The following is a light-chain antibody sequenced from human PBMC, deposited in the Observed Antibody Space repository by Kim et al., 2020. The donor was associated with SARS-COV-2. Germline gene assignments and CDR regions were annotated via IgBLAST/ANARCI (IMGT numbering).Light chain of an antibody. Sequence: EIVMTQSPATLSVSPGERATLSCRASQSINSNLAWYQQKPGQAPRLLIYGASTRATGIPARFSGSGSGTEFTLTISSLQSEDFAVYYCQQYNNWPMYTFGQGTKLEI. V-gene: IGKV3-15*01. CDR1: QSINSN. J-gene: IGKJ2*01. CDR3: QQYNNWPMYT. CDR2: GAS.